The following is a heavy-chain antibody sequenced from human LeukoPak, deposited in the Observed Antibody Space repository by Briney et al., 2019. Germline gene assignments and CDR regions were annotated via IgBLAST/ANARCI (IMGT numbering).Heavy chain of an antibody. V-gene: IGHV3-7*01. CDR2: IKQDGSEK. CDR3: AREWGSGWPHYYYYGMDV. J-gene: IGHJ6*02. Sequence: PGGSLRLSCAASGFTFSSYWMSWVRQAPGKGLEWVANIKQDGSEKYYVDSVKGRFTISRDNAKNSLYLQMNSLRAEDTAVYYCAREWGSGWPHYYYYGMDVWGQGTTVTVSS. CDR1: GFTFSSYW. D-gene: IGHD6-19*01.